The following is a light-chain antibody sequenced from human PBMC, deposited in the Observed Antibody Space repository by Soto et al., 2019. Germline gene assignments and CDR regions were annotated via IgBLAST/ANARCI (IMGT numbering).Light chain of an antibody. V-gene: IGKV3-15*01. CDR1: QSVSSN. J-gene: IGKJ1*01. Sequence: EIVMTQSPATLSVSPGERATLSCRASQSVSSNLAWYQQKPGQTPRLLFYGASTRATGIPARFSGSGSGTEYTLTISSLQSEDFALYYCQQSNAWPWTFGHGTNVELK. CDR2: GAS. CDR3: QQSNAWPWT.